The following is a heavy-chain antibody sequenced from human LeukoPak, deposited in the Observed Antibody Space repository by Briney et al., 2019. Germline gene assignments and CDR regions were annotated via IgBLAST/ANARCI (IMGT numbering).Heavy chain of an antibody. CDR2: TYYRSKWYN. D-gene: IGHD3-22*01. Sequence: SQTLSLTCAISGDSVSSNSAAWNWIRQSPSRGLEWLGRTYYRSKWYNDYAVSVKSRITINPDTSKNQFSLQLNSVTPEDTAVYYCAREGRYYGSSGYYRTDYYFDYWGQGTLVTVSS. J-gene: IGHJ4*02. CDR1: GDSVSSNSAA. CDR3: AREGRYYGSSGYYRTDYYFDY. V-gene: IGHV6-1*01.